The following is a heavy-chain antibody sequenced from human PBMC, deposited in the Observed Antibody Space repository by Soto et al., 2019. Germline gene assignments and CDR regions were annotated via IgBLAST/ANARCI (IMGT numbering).Heavy chain of an antibody. Sequence: PSETLSLTCTVSGGSISSGGYYWSWIRQHPGKGLEWIGYIYYSGSTYYNPSLKSRVTISVDTSKNQFSLKLSSVTAAETAVYYCARDLPPYYDSSGYHRGYFDYWGQGNLVTVSS. CDR1: GGSISSGGYY. V-gene: IGHV4-31*03. CDR3: ARDLPPYYDSSGYHRGYFDY. D-gene: IGHD3-22*01. J-gene: IGHJ4*02. CDR2: IYYSGST.